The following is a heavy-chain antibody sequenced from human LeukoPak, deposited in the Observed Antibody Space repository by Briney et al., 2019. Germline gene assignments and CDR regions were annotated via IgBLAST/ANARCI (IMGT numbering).Heavy chain of an antibody. CDR1: GFTFSSYA. CDR2: ISYDGSNK. J-gene: IGHJ4*02. Sequence: GGSLRLSCAASGFTFSSYAMHWVRQAPGKGLEWVAVISYDGSNKYYADSVKGRFTISRDNSKNTLYLQMNSLRAEDTAVYYCARTYYSDSSGFGYWGQGTLVTVSS. D-gene: IGHD3-22*01. CDR3: ARTYYSDSSGFGY. V-gene: IGHV3-30*04.